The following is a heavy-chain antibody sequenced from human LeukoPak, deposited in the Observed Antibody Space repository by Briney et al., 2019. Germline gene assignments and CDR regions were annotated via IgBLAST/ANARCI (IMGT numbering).Heavy chain of an antibody. CDR1: GGSVSSGSYC. Sequence: PSETLSLTCTVSGGSVSSGSYCWSWIRQPPGKGLEWIGYIYYSGSTNYNPSLKSRVTISVDTSKNQFSLKLSSVTAADTAVYYCARDEAVAGIGFGWFDPWGQGTLVTVSS. CDR2: IYYSGST. V-gene: IGHV4-61*01. D-gene: IGHD6-19*01. CDR3: ARDEAVAGIGFGWFDP. J-gene: IGHJ5*02.